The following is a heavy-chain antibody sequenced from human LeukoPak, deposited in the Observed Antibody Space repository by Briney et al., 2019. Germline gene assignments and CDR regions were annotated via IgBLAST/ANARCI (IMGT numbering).Heavy chain of an antibody. CDR3: ARGRGGYSSGWYVNY. V-gene: IGHV4-34*01. D-gene: IGHD6-19*01. Sequence: SETLSLTCAVYGGSFSGYYWSWIRQPPGKGLEWIGEINHSGSTNYNPSLKSRVTISVDTSKNQFSLKLSSATAADTAVYYCARGRGGYSSGWYVNYWGQGTLVTVSS. CDR1: GGSFSGYY. J-gene: IGHJ4*02. CDR2: INHSGST.